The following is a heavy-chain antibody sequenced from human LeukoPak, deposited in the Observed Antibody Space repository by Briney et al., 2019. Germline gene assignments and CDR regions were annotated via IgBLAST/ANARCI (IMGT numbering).Heavy chain of an antibody. Sequence: ASVKVSCKASGDTFSSYAISWVRQAPGQGLEWMGRIIPILGIANYAQKFQGRVTITEDKSTSTAYMELSSLRSEDTAVYYCARLHYYDSSGYYPHFYYYYGMDVWGQGTTVTVSS. V-gene: IGHV1-69*04. CDR2: IIPILGIA. CDR3: ARLHYYDSSGYYPHFYYYYGMDV. D-gene: IGHD3-22*01. CDR1: GDTFSSYA. J-gene: IGHJ6*02.